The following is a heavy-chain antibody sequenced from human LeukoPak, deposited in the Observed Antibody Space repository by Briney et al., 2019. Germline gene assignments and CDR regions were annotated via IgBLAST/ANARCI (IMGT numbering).Heavy chain of an antibody. CDR1: GGSISTYY. D-gene: IGHD5-18*01. CDR3: ARDVGGYNYGYSLDY. CDR2: IYYTGST. V-gene: IGHV4-59*12. J-gene: IGHJ4*02. Sequence: PSETLSLTCTVSGGSISTYYWSWIRQPPGKGLEWIGYIYYTGSTNYNPSLQSRVTISVDMSKNQFSLRLSSVTAADTAVYYCARDVGGYNYGYSLDYWGQGTLVSVSS.